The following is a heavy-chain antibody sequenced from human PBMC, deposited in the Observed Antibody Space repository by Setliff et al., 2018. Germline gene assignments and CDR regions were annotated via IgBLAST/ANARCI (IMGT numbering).Heavy chain of an antibody. Sequence: GSLRLSCVASGFTFSAYGMSWVRQAPGKGLEWVSSVYNGNDETKYADSVKGRFTISRDRSKNTVYLQMNSLRAEDTAVYFCAKSPVAYCSGAVCYPFDYWGQGTLVTVSS. J-gene: IGHJ4*02. V-gene: IGHV3-23*01. D-gene: IGHD2-8*02. CDR1: GFTFSAYG. CDR2: VYNGNDET. CDR3: AKSPVAYCSGAVCYPFDY.